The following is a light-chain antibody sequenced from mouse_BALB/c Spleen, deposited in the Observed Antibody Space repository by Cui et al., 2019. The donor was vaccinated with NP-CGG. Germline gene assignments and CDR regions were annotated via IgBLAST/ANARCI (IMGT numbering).Light chain of an antibody. CDR2: GTN. V-gene: IGLV1*01. CDR3: ALWYSNHWV. J-gene: IGLJ1*01. Sequence: QAVLTQECARTTSPGETVTLTCRSSTGAVTTSNYANWVQEKPDHLFTGLIGGTNNRAPGVPTRFSGSLIGDKAALTITGAQTEDEAIYFCALWYSNHWVFGGGTKLTVL. CDR1: TGAVTTSNY.